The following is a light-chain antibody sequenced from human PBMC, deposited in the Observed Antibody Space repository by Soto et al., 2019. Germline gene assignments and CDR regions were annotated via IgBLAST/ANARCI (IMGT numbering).Light chain of an antibody. CDR1: QSVSSNY. V-gene: IGKV3D-7*01. Sequence: EIVSTQSPATLSLSPGERATLSCRASQSVSSNYLAWYQQKPGQAPRLLIYGASSRATGIPDRFSGSGSGTDFTLTISSLQPEDFATYYCLQDYSYAWTFGQGTKVDI. CDR3: LQDYSYAWT. CDR2: GAS. J-gene: IGKJ1*01.